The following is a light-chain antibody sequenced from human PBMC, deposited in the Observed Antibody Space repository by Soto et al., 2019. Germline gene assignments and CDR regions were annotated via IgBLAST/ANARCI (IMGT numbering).Light chain of an antibody. V-gene: IGKV4-1*01. CDR1: QTVFFNSNNKNY. CDR3: QQYFHSPPT. J-gene: IGKJ4*01. Sequence: DIVMTQSPDSLAVSLGERATINCKSSQTVFFNSNNKNYVVWYQQKPGQPPKLLISWASIRESGVPDRFSGSGSGTDFTLTISSLQAEDVAIYYCQQYFHSPPTFGGGTRVEI. CDR2: WAS.